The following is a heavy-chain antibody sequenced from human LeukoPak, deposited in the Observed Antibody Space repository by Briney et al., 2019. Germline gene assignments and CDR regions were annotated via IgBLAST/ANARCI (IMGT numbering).Heavy chain of an antibody. CDR2: IYNSGST. CDR1: GDSMSNYY. CDR3: ARGTKEDTAMVTVGYYFDY. D-gene: IGHD5-18*01. Sequence: SETLSLTCTVSGDSMSNYYWSWIRQPPGKGLEWIGYIYNSGSTKYNPSLKSRVTISVDTSKNQFSLKLSSVTAADTAVYYCARGTKEDTAMVTVGYYFDYWGQGTLVTVSS. V-gene: IGHV4-59*01. J-gene: IGHJ4*02.